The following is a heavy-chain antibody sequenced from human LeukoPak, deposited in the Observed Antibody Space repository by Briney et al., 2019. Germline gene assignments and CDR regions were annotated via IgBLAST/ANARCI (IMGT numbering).Heavy chain of an antibody. CDR2: IYTSGST. Sequence: PSETLSLTCTVSGGSISSGSYYWSWIRQPAGKGLEWIGRIYTSGSTNYNPSLKSRVTISVDTSKNQFSLKLSSVTAADTAVYYCARVSSTMVRGVIITHWYFDLWGRGTLVTVSS. D-gene: IGHD3-10*01. V-gene: IGHV4-61*02. CDR1: GGSISSGSYY. J-gene: IGHJ2*01. CDR3: ARVSSTMVRGVIITHWYFDL.